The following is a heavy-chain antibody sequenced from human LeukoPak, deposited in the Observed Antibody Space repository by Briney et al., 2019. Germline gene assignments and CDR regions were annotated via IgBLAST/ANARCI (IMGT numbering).Heavy chain of an antibody. CDR2: ISSSSYI. Sequence: GGSLRLSCAASGFTFSSYSMNWVRQALGKGLEWVSSISSSSYIYYADSVKGRFTISRDNAKNSLYLQMNSLRAEDTAVYYCARHVVAVGFDYWGQGTLVTVSS. D-gene: IGHD3-22*01. V-gene: IGHV3-21*01. J-gene: IGHJ4*02. CDR3: ARHVVAVGFDY. CDR1: GFTFSSYS.